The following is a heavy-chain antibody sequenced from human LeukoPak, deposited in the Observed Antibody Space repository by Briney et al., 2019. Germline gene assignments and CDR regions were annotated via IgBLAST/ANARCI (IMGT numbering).Heavy chain of an antibody. CDR3: ARDVHWNYLGPNYDILTGYPHYYYGMDV. CDR1: GGTFSSYA. D-gene: IGHD3-9*01. Sequence: SVKVSCKASGGTFSSYAISWVRQAPGQGLEWMGGIIPIFGTANYAQKFQGRVTITADESTSTAYMELSSLRSEDTAVYYCARDVHWNYLGPNYDILTGYPHYYYGMDVWGQGTTVTVSS. V-gene: IGHV1-69*01. J-gene: IGHJ6*02. CDR2: IIPIFGTA.